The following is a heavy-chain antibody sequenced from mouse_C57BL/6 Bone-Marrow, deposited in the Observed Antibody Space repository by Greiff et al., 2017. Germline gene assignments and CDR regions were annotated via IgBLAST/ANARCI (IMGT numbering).Heavy chain of an antibody. Sequence: VQLQQSGPELVKPGASVKIPCKASGYTFTDYNMDWVKQSHGKSLEWIGDINPNNGGTIYNQKFKGKATLTVDKSSSTAYMELRSLTSEDTAVYCCARGAVVAHWYFYVWGTGTTVTVSS. CDR1: GYTFTDYN. V-gene: IGHV1-18*01. D-gene: IGHD1-1*01. J-gene: IGHJ1*03. CDR3: ARGAVVAHWYFYV. CDR2: INPNNGGT.